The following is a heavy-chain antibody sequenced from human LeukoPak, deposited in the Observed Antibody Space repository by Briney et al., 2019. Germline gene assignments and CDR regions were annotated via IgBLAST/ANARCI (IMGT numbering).Heavy chain of an antibody. CDR3: AKGGWYYFDY. J-gene: IGHJ4*02. V-gene: IGHV4-39*01. Sequence: SETLSLTCTVSGGSISSSSYYWGWIRQPPGKGLEWIGSIYYSGSTYYNPSLKSRVTISVDTSKNQFSLKLSSVTAADTAVYYCAKGGWYYFDYWGQGTLVTVSS. D-gene: IGHD6-19*01. CDR1: GGSISSSSYY. CDR2: IYYSGST.